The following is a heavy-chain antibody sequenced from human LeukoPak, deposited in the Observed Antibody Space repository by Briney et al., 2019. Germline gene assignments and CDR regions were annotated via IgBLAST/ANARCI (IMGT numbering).Heavy chain of an antibody. CDR2: ISAYNGNT. J-gene: IGHJ4*02. Sequence: GASVKVSCKASRGTFSSYAIGWVRQAPGRSLEWLGWISAYNGNTYYAENFQARVTMTTDTSTSTAYMELRSLRSDDTAVYCCARGDILTGYCFDYWGQGTLVTVSS. D-gene: IGHD3-9*01. CDR1: RGTFSSYA. CDR3: ARGDILTGYCFDY. V-gene: IGHV1-18*01.